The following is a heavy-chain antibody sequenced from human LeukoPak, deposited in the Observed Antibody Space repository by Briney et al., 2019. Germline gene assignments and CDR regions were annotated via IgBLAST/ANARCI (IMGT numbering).Heavy chain of an antibody. CDR2: TEEDGSEK. D-gene: IGHD6-13*01. CDR3: ARAYSSSSWYNN. V-gene: IGHV3-7*04. J-gene: IGHJ4*02. Sequence: PGGSLRLSCAASGFAFSNYAMSWVRQAPGKGLEWVANTEEDGSEKYYVDSVKGRFTISRDNAKNSLYLQMNSLRAEDTAVYYCARAYSSSSWYNNWGQGTLVTVSS. CDR1: GFAFSNYA.